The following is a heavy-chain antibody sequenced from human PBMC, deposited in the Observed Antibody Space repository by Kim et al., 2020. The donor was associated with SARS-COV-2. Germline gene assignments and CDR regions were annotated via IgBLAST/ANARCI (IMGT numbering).Heavy chain of an antibody. V-gene: IGHV4-34*01. CDR1: GASFSGYY. D-gene: IGHD6-13*01. Sequence: SETLSLTCAVYGASFSGYYWSWIRQPPGKGLEWIGEINHSGSTNYNPSLKSRVTISVDTSKNQFSLKLSSVTAADTDVYYCDRGGAAGNWFDPLGQGTLVTVSS. CDR2: INHSGST. J-gene: IGHJ5*02. CDR3: DRGGAAGNWFDP.